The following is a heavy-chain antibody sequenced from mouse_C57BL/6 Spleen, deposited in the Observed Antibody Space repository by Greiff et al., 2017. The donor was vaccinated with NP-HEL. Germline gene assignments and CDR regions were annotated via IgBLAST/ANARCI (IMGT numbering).Heavy chain of an antibody. Sequence: VKLMESGPELVKPGASVKISCKASGYAFSSSWMNWVKQRPGKGLEWIGRIYPGDGDTNYNGKFKGKATLTADKSSSTAYMQLSSLTSEDSAVYFCATLYYSDYAMDYWGQGTSVTVSS. CDR3: ATLYYSDYAMDY. CDR2: IYPGDGDT. V-gene: IGHV1-82*01. CDR1: GYAFSSSW. J-gene: IGHJ4*01. D-gene: IGHD2-12*01.